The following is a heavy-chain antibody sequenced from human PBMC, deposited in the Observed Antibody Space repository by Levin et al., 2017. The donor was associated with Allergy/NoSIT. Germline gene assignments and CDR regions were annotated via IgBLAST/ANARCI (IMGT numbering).Heavy chain of an antibody. D-gene: IGHD3-10*01. J-gene: IGHJ5*02. CDR1: GFNFNSYG. CDR3: ARAGGSNWFDP. CDR2: ISYDGSNK. Sequence: GGSLRLSCAASGFNFNSYGIHWVRQAPGKGPEWVAVISYDGSNKNYADSVKGRFTISRDNSNNTLYLQMNSLRVADTAVYYCARAGGSNWFDPWGQGTLVTVSS. V-gene: IGHV3-30-3*01.